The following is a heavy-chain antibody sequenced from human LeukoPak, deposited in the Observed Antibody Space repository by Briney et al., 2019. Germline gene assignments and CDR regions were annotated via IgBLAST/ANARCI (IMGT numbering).Heavy chain of an antibody. V-gene: IGHV5-51*01. Sequence: ESLKISCQGSGLSFSSSWIGWVRQTPGIGLEWVGSIYPGDSDTRYSPSFQGQVTISADKSINTAYLQWSSLKASDSAMYYCARHRGSTVSHRPPYYFDYWGQGTLVTVS. CDR3: ARHRGSTVSHRPPYYFDY. D-gene: IGHD3-16*01. J-gene: IGHJ4*02. CDR2: IYPGDSDT. CDR1: GLSFSSSW.